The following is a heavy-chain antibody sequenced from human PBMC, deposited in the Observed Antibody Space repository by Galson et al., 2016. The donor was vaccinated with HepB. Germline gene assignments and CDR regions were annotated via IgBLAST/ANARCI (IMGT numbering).Heavy chain of an antibody. Sequence: QSGAEVKKPGESMKISCKGSGYSFTSYWIGWVRQMPGKGLEWMGVIYPGDSDTRYSPSFQGQVTISADKSISTAYLQWSSLKGSDSAMYYCARHQPVTTSWSDPWGQGTLVTVSS. CDR2: IYPGDSDT. CDR1: GYSFTSYW. V-gene: IGHV5-51*01. J-gene: IGHJ5*02. D-gene: IGHD1-1*01. CDR3: ARHQPVTTSWSDP.